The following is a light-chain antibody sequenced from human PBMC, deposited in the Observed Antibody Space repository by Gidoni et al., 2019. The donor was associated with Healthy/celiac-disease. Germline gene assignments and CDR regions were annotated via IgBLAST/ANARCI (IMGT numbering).Light chain of an antibody. CDR3: QQYNNWPPIT. V-gene: IGKV3-15*01. J-gene: IGKJ5*01. Sequence: EIAMTQSPATLSVSQGERATLSCRASQSVSSNLAWYQQKPGQAPRLLIYGAYTRATGIPARFSGSGSVTEFTLTISSLQSEDFAVYYCQQYNNWPPITFGQGTRLEIK. CDR2: GAY. CDR1: QSVSSN.